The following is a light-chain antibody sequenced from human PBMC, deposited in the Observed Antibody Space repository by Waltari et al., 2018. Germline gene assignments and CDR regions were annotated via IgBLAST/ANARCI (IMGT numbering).Light chain of an antibody. Sequence: IVLTQSPGTLSLSPGERATLSCRASQSVDTNYLAWYQQRPGQAPRPLIYGTFNRATCHPNKFSGSGSGTDFTLRITRLEPEDSAIYYCQQYSSASLTFGGGTKMEI. CDR3: QQYSSASLT. J-gene: IGKJ4*01. CDR1: QSVDTNY. CDR2: GTF. V-gene: IGKV3-20*01.